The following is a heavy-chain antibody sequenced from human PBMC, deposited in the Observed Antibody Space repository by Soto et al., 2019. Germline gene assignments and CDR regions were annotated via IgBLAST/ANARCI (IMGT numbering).Heavy chain of an antibody. Sequence: PGVSLRLSCAASGFTFSSYGMHWVRQAPGKGLEWVAVISYDGSNKYYADSVKGRFTISRDNSKNTLYLQMNSLRAEDTAVYYCARVLMVYATYGMDVWGQGTTVNVSS. J-gene: IGHJ6*02. CDR3: ARVLMVYATYGMDV. D-gene: IGHD2-8*01. V-gene: IGHV3-30*03. CDR1: GFTFSSYG. CDR2: ISYDGSNK.